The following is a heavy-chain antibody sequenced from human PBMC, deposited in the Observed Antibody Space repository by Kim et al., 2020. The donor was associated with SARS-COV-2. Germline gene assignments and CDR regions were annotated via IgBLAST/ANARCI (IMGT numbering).Heavy chain of an antibody. CDR3: ARQEYYDSSGYYYFDY. V-gene: IGHV5-51*01. Sequence: SFQGQVTISADKSISTAYLQWSSLKASDTAMYYCARQEYYDSSGYYYFDYWGQGTLVTVSS. D-gene: IGHD3-22*01. J-gene: IGHJ4*02.